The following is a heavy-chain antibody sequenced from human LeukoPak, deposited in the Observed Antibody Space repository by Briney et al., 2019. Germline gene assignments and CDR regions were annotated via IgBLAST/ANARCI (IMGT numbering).Heavy chain of an antibody. Sequence: ASVKVSCKASGYTFTSYGISWVRQAPGQGLEWMGWISAYNGNTNYAQKLQGRVTMTTDTSTSTAYMELRSLRSDDTAVYYCAREPSGSPLGNWFDPWGQGTLVTVSS. CDR2: ISAYNGNT. CDR1: GYTFTSYG. CDR3: AREPSGSPLGNWFDP. D-gene: IGHD1-26*01. V-gene: IGHV1-18*01. J-gene: IGHJ5*02.